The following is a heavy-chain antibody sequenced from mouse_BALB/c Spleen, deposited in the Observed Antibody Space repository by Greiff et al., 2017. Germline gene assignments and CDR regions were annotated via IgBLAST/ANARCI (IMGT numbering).Heavy chain of an antibody. J-gene: IGHJ4*01. Sequence: EVHLVESGGGLVKPGGSLKLSCAASGFTFSDYYMYWVRQTPEKRLEWVATISDGGSYTYYPDSVKGRFTISRDNAKNNLYLQMSSLKSEDTAMYYCARAYYDGSSYDAMDYWGQGTSVTVSS. D-gene: IGHD1-1*01. CDR3: ARAYYDGSSYDAMDY. CDR1: GFTFSDYY. CDR2: ISDGGSYT. V-gene: IGHV5-4*02.